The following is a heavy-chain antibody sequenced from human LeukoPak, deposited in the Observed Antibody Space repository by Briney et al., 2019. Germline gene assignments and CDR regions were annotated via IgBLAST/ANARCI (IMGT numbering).Heavy chain of an antibody. CDR1: GYTFTSYD. D-gene: IGHD6-13*01. Sequence: GASVKVSCKASGYTFTSYDINWVRQATGQGPEWMGWMNPNSGNTGYAQKFQGRVTITRNTSISTAYMELSSLRSEDTAVYYCARGRRVSSSWYRVYYYYYMDVWGKGTTVTVSS. J-gene: IGHJ6*03. CDR3: ARGRRVSSSWYRVYYYYYMDV. CDR2: MNPNSGNT. V-gene: IGHV1-8*03.